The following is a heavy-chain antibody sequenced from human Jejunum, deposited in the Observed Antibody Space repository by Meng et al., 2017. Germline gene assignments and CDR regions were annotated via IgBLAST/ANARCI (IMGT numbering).Heavy chain of an antibody. V-gene: IGHV1-18*01. D-gene: IGHD3-3*01. CDR3: ARVASFVSDY. CDR1: GYTFNAYG. J-gene: IGHJ4*02. CDR2: NKPYNGNT. Sequence: SGGWGKKPRPPGKVPVKASGYTFNAYGNSLVRKAPGQGLWVSGWNKPYNGNTNYEEKLQGRVTMTTDTSTSTAYMELRNLRSDDTAVYYCARVASFVSDYWGQGTLVTVSS.